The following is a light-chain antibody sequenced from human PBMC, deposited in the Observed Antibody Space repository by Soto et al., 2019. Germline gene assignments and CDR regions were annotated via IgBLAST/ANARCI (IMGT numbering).Light chain of an antibody. Sequence: QSALTQPASVSGSPGQSITISCTGTSSDVGGYNHVSWYQQYPGKAPKVIIYELSNRPSGISNRFSGSKSGNTASLTISGLQAEDEAAYYCSSYTSSSTLLYVFGTGTNLTVL. V-gene: IGLV2-14*01. J-gene: IGLJ1*01. CDR1: SSDVGGYNH. CDR3: SSYTSSSTLLYV. CDR2: ELS.